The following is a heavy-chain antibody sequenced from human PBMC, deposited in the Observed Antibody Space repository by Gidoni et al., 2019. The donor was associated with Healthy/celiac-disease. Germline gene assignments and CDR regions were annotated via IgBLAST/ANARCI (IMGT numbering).Heavy chain of an antibody. CDR1: GGSISSSSYY. J-gene: IGHJ4*02. V-gene: IGHV4-39*01. CDR3: ARSIAVAGKGNDY. Sequence: QLQLQESGPGLVKPSETLSLTCTVSGGSISSSSYYWGWIRQPPGKGVEWIGSSSYSGGTYYNPSLKRRVTISVDKSKNQFSLKLSSVTAAETAVYYCARSIAVAGKGNDYWGQGTLVTVSS. CDR2: SSYSGGT. D-gene: IGHD6-19*01.